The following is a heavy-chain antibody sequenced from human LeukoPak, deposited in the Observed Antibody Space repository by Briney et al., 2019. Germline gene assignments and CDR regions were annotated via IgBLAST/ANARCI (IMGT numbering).Heavy chain of an antibody. Sequence: GGSLRLSCAASGFTFSGYAMSWVRQAPGKGLEGVSAISGGGDWTNYAESVKGRLTISRDNSKNTLYLQMNSLRPEDTAVFYCAKAYSGWYFDYWGQGTLVTVSS. CDR3: AKAYSGWYFDY. V-gene: IGHV3-23*01. J-gene: IGHJ4*02. CDR2: ISGGGDWT. CDR1: GFTFSGYA. D-gene: IGHD6-19*01.